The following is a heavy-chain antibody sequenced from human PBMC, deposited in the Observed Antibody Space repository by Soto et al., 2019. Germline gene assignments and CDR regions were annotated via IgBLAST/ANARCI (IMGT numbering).Heavy chain of an antibody. J-gene: IGHJ4*02. Sequence: EVQLVESGGGLVQPGGSLRLSCAASGFTFSAYSMNWVRQAPGKGLEWVSHISSGSSRITYADSVKGRFTISKDNAKNTLYLQMDSLRGEDTAMYYCARTAYTNGWDLGYWGQGILVSVSS. CDR1: GFTFSAYS. D-gene: IGHD6-25*01. CDR3: ARTAYTNGWDLGY. CDR2: ISSGSSRI. V-gene: IGHV3-48*04.